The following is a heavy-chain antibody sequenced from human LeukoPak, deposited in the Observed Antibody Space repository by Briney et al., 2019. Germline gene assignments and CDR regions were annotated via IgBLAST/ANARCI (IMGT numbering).Heavy chain of an antibody. V-gene: IGHV4-59*08. J-gene: IGHJ4*02. D-gene: IGHD3-22*01. Sequence: SETLSLTCTVSGGSISSYYWSWIRQPPGKGLEWIGYIYYSGSTNYNPSLKSRVTISVDTSKNQFSLKLSSVTAADTAVYYCARLYYYDSSGYEALYYFDYWGQGTLVTVSP. CDR1: GGSISSYY. CDR2: IYYSGST. CDR3: ARLYYYDSSGYEALYYFDY.